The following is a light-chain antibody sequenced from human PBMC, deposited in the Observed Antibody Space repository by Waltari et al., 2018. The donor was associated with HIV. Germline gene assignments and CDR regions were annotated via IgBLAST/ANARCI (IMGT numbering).Light chain of an antibody. CDR1: QTISKF. Sequence: DIQMTQSPSSLSASVGDRVTVSCRANQTISKFLNWYQHKPGKAPNLLISSASNLHGGVPSRFGGSGSGTDFALTISSLQPEDFAVYYCQHTNSAPWTFGQGTKIDIK. J-gene: IGKJ1*01. V-gene: IGKV1-39*01. CDR3: QHTNSAPWT. CDR2: SAS.